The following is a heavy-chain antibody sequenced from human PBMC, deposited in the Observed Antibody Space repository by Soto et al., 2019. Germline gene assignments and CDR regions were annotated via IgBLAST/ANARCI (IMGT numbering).Heavy chain of an antibody. J-gene: IGHJ4*02. CDR1: GGTFSSYT. V-gene: IGHV1-69*02. D-gene: IGHD3-10*01. CDR3: ARVGRRSGSSDF. Sequence: SVKVSCKASGGTFSSYTISWVRQAPGQGLEWMGRIIPILGIANYAQKFQGRVTITADKSTSTAYMELSSLRSEDTAVYYCARVGRRSGSSDFWGQGTLVTVSS. CDR2: IIPILGIA.